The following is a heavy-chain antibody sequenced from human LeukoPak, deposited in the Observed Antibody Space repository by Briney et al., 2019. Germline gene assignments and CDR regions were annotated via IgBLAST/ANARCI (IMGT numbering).Heavy chain of an antibody. CDR2: IIPIFGTA. D-gene: IGHD5-24*01. V-gene: IGHV1-69*05. Sequence: GSSVKVSCKASGGTFSSCAISWVRQARGQGLEWMGGIIPIFGTANYAQKFQGRVTITTDESTGTDYMELSSLRSEDTAVYYCASRDGYNPWYYFDYWGQGTLVTVSS. J-gene: IGHJ4*02. CDR1: GGTFSSCA. CDR3: ASRDGYNPWYYFDY.